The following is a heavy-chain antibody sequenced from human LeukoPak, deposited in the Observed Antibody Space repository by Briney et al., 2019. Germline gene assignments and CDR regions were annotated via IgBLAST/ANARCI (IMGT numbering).Heavy chain of an antibody. Sequence: PGGSLRLSCAASGFTFSSYWMSWVRQAPGKGLEWVASIRQDGGVTHYVDSVKGRFTISRVNAKSSLFLQMDSLRAEDTAVYYCVMDFWSGPLGWGQGTLVTVSS. CDR3: VMDFWSGPLG. D-gene: IGHD3-3*01. CDR2: IRQDGGVT. V-gene: IGHV3-7*04. CDR1: GFTFSSYW. J-gene: IGHJ4*02.